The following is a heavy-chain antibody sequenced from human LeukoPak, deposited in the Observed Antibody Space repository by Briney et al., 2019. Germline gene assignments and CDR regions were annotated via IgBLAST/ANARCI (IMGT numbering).Heavy chain of an antibody. CDR3: ARDRSRAEDD. D-gene: IGHD1-14*01. J-gene: IGHJ4*02. Sequence: GGSLRLSCAASGFTFSSYAMTWVRQAPGKGLEWVSALSGSGGSTFYADSVKGRFTISRDNSKNTLYLQMNSLRAEDTAVYYCARDRSRAEDDWGQGTLVTVSS. CDR1: GFTFSSYA. V-gene: IGHV3-23*01. CDR2: LSGSGGST.